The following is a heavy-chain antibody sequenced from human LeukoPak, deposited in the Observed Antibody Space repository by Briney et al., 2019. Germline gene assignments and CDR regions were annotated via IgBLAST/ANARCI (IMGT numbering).Heavy chain of an antibody. D-gene: IGHD3-22*01. CDR2: IYYSGST. CDR1: GGSISSGSYY. V-gene: IGHV4-39*01. Sequence: SETPSLTCTVSGGSISSGSYYWGWIRQPPGKGLEWIGSIYYSGSTYYNPSLKSRVTISVDTSKNQFSLKLSSVTAADTAVYYCARSFITMIVVVDYWGQGTLVTVPS. J-gene: IGHJ4*02. CDR3: ARSFITMIVVVDY.